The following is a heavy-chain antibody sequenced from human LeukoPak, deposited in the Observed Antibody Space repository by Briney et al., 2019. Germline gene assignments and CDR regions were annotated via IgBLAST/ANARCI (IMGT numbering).Heavy chain of an antibody. CDR1: GGSISSYY. J-gene: IGHJ4*02. D-gene: IGHD6-13*01. CDR3: ARHWSWYVDY. Sequence: KSSETLSLTCTVSGGSISSYYWSWIRQPPGKGLEWIGYIYYSGSPYYNPSLKSRVTISVDTSKNQLSLRLSSVTAADTAAYYCARHWSWYVDYWGQGTLVTVSS. CDR2: IYYSGSP. V-gene: IGHV4-59*04.